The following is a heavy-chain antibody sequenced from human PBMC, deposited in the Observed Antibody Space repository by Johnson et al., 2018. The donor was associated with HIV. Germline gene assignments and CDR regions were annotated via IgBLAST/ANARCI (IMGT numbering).Heavy chain of an antibody. D-gene: IGHD3-22*01. V-gene: IGHV3-15*01. CDR3: TTEFVRDSSGYSI. CDR2: IKSETDGGTT. Sequence: VQLVESGGGLVQPGGSLRLSCAASGVTFTNAWMNWVRQAPGKGLEWVGRIKSETDGGTTDYAAPVKGRFTISRDDSKNTLYLQMNSLKTEDTAVYYCTTEFVRDSSGYSIWGQGTMVTVSS. J-gene: IGHJ3*02. CDR1: GVTFTNAW.